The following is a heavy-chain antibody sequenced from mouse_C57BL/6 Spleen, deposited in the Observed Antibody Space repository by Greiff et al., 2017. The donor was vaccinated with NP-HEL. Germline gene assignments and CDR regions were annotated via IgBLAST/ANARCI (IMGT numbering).Heavy chain of an antibody. Sequence: QVQLKQSGAELVRPGASVTLSCKASGYTFTDYEMHWVKQTPVHGLEWIGAIDPETGGTAYNQKFKGKAILTADKSSSTAYMELRSLTSEDSAVYYCTRGGDYYYAMDYWGQGTSVTGSS. CDR1: GYTFTDYE. CDR3: TRGGDYYYAMDY. D-gene: IGHD2-4*01. CDR2: IDPETGGT. J-gene: IGHJ4*01. V-gene: IGHV1-15*01.